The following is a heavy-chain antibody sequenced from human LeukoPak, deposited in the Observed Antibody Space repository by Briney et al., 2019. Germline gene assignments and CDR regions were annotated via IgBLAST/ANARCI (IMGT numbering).Heavy chain of an antibody. Sequence: GGSLRLSCAASGFTFSSYSMNWVRQAPGKGLEGVSSISSSSSYIYYADSVKGRFTISRDNAKNSLYLQMNSLRAEDTAVYYCAKGGVGARNYYYYGMDVWGQGTTVTVSS. J-gene: IGHJ6*02. CDR3: AKGGVGARNYYYYGMDV. CDR1: GFTFSSYS. V-gene: IGHV3-21*01. D-gene: IGHD1-26*01. CDR2: ISSSSSYI.